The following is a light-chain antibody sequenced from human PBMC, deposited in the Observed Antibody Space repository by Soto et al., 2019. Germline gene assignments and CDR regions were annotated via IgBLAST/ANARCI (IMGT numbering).Light chain of an antibody. V-gene: IGKV3-20*01. CDR3: QQYGSSSFT. J-gene: IGKJ2*01. Sequence: ELVLTQSPGTLSLSSGERATLSCSASQSVSSSYLAWYQQKPGQAPRLLVYATSSRATGIPDRFSGSGSGTDFTLTISRLEPEDFAVYYCQQYGSSSFTFGQGTKLEIK. CDR1: QSVSSSY. CDR2: ATS.